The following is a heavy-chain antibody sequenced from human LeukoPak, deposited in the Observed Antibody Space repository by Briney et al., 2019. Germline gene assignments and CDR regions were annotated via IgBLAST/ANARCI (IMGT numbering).Heavy chain of an antibody. Sequence: SETLSLTCTVSGGSISSGDYYWSWIRQPPGKVLEWIGYIYYSGSTYYNPSLKSRVTISVDTSKNQFSLKLSSVNAADTAVYYCARADYDFWSGYYTPNWFDPWGQGTLVTVSS. J-gene: IGHJ5*02. V-gene: IGHV4-30-4*08. CDR1: GGSISSGDYY. D-gene: IGHD3-3*01. CDR3: ARADYDFWSGYYTPNWFDP. CDR2: IYYSGST.